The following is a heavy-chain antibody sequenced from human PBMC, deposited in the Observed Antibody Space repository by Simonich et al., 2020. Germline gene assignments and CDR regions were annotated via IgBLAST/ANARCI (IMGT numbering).Heavy chain of an antibody. CDR3: ARHDPGIAARPPSFYYYYYMDV. CDR1: GSSISSYS. V-gene: IGHV4-59*08. D-gene: IGHD6-6*01. Sequence: QVQLQESGTGLVKPSDTLSLTFTVSGSSISSYSWSWIRQPPGKGLEWIGYIYYSGSNNYNPPLTGRSTITVDTSKNQFSLKLSSVTAADTAVYYCARHDPGIAARPPSFYYYYYMDVWGKGTTVTVSS. CDR2: IYYSGSN. J-gene: IGHJ6*03.